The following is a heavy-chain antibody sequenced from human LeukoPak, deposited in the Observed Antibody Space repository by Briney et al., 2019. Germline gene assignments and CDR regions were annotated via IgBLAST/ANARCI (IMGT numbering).Heavy chain of an antibody. D-gene: IGHD3-10*01. J-gene: IGHJ6*02. CDR1: GGXXXSYY. CDR3: ARVLWFGDAVDYYYGMDV. V-gene: IGHV4-59*01. CDR2: IYYSGST. Sequence: SGGXXXSYYWSWIRQPPGRGLEWIGYIYYSGSTNYNPSLKSRVTISVDTSKNQFSLKLSSVTAADTAVYYCARVLWFGDAVDYYYGMDVWGQGTTVTVSS.